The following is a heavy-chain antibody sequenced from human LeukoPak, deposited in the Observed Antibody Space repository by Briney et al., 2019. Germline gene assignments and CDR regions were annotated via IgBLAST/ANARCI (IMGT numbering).Heavy chain of an antibody. CDR3: ARVVTMVRGVMGGSDWFDP. J-gene: IGHJ5*02. D-gene: IGHD3-10*01. CDR2: INPNSGGT. Sequence: AASVKVSCKASGYTFTGYYMHWVRQAPGQGLEWMGWINPNSGGTNYAQKFQGRVTMTRDTSISTAYMELSRLRSDDTAVYYCARVVTMVRGVMGGSDWFDPWGQGTLVTVSS. V-gene: IGHV1-2*02. CDR1: GYTFTGYY.